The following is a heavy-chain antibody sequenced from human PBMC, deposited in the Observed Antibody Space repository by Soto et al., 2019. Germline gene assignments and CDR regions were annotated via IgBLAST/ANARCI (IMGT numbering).Heavy chain of an antibody. Sequence: ASVKVSCKASGYTFTSYGISWVRQAPGQGLEWMGRISAYNGNTNYAQKLQGRVTMTTDTSTSTAYMELRSLRSDDTAVYYCARGDRATNYYYYGMDVWGQGTTVTVSS. CDR1: GYTFTSYG. CDR2: ISAYNGNT. D-gene: IGHD1-26*01. J-gene: IGHJ6*02. V-gene: IGHV1-18*01. CDR3: ARGDRATNYYYYGMDV.